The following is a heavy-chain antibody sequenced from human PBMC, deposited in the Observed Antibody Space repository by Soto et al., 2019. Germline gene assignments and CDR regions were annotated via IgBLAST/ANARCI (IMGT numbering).Heavy chain of an antibody. J-gene: IGHJ4*02. CDR3: ARDRYGSGSYYNGYYFDY. CDR1: GFTFSSYA. V-gene: IGHV3-30-3*01. CDR2: ISYDGSNK. Sequence: QVQLVESGGGVVQPGRSLSLSCAASGFTFSSYAMHWVRQAPGKGLEWVAVISYDGSNKYYADSVKGRFTISRDNSKNTLYLQLNSLRAEDTAVYYCARDRYGSGSYYNGYYFDYWGQGTLVTVSS. D-gene: IGHD3-10*01.